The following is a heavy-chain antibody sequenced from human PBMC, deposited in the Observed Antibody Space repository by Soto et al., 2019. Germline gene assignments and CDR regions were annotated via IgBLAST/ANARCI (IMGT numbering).Heavy chain of an antibody. D-gene: IGHD6-19*01. J-gene: IGHJ6*02. Sequence: GGSLRLSCAASGFTFSSYAMSWVRQAPGKGLEWVSAISGSGGSTYYADSVKGRFTISRDNSKNTLYLQMNSLRAEDTAVYYCAKGTSSGWQTTYYYYYGMDVWGQGTTVTVSS. CDR3: AKGTSSGWQTTYYYYYGMDV. CDR1: GFTFSSYA. CDR2: ISGSGGST. V-gene: IGHV3-23*01.